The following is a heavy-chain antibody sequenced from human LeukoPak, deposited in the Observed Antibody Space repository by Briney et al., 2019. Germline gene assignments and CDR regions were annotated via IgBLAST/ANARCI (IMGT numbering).Heavy chain of an antibody. Sequence: PGRSLRLSCAASGFTFSSYAMHWVRQAPGKELHWVAVISYDGGNKYYADSVKGRFTSSRDNAKNSLYLQMNSLRAEDTAVFYCARGTHYYNSSGYWDDGGDAFDIWGQGTMVTVSS. CDR3: ARGTHYYNSSGYWDDGGDAFDI. D-gene: IGHD3-22*01. CDR2: ISYDGGNK. V-gene: IGHV3-30*04. J-gene: IGHJ3*02. CDR1: GFTFSSYA.